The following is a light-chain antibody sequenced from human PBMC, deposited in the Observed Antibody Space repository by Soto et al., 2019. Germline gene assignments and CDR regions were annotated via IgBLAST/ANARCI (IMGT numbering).Light chain of an antibody. V-gene: IGKV3-15*01. J-gene: IGKJ2*01. Sequence: EILMRQSPATLSVSPGERATLSCRASQSVSINLAWYQQKPGQPPRLLIYGASTRATDVPARFSGSGSGTEFTLTISSLQSEDFAVYYCQQYKNCPTFGQRTKVDSK. CDR3: QQYKNCPT. CDR1: QSVSIN. CDR2: GAS.